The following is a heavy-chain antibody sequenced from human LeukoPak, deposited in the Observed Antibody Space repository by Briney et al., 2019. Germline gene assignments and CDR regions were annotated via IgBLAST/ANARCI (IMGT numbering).Heavy chain of an antibody. J-gene: IGHJ4*02. D-gene: IGHD1-26*01. CDR1: GYTFTSYY. Sequence: ASVKVSCKASGYTFTSYYMHWVRQAPGQGLEWMGIINPSGGSTSYAQKFQGRVTMTRDTSTSTAYMELRSLRSDDTAVYYCARAPWELKTQYPLDYWGQGTLVTVSS. V-gene: IGHV1-46*01. CDR2: INPSGGST. CDR3: ARAPWELKTQYPLDY.